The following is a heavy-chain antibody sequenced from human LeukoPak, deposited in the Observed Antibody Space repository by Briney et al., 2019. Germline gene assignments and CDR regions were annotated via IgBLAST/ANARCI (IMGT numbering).Heavy chain of an antibody. D-gene: IGHD4-23*01. CDR2: IYYSGST. CDR1: GGSISNSRYY. CDR3: ADYGGNSDAFDI. V-gene: IGHV4-39*01. J-gene: IGHJ3*02. Sequence: SETLSLTCTVSGGSISNSRYYWGWTRQPPGKGLEWIGSIYYSGSTYYNPSLKSRVTISVDTSQNQFSLKLSSVTAADTAVYYCADYGGNSDAFDIWGQGTMVTVSS.